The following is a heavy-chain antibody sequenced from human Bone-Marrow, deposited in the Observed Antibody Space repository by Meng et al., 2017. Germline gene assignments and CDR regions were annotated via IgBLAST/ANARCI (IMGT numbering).Heavy chain of an antibody. D-gene: IGHD3-22*01. CDR2: INPNSGGT. J-gene: IGHJ4*02. CDR3: ARDRAYYYDSSGYSRFLDY. Sequence: ASVKVSCKASGYTFTGYYMHWVRQAPGQGLEWVGWINPNSGGTNYAQKFQGRVTMTRDTSISTAYMELSRLRSDDTAVYYCARDRAYYYDSSGYSRFLDYWGQGTLVTVSS. CDR1: GYTFTGYY. V-gene: IGHV1-2*02.